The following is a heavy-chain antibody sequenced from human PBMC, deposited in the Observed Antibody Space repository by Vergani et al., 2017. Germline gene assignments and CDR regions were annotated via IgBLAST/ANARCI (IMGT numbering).Heavy chain of an antibody. Sequence: QVHLEQSGAEAKKPGSAVTVSCTAPAGTFRSDGLSWVRQAPGQGLEWVGDIIPILGIANYAQKFQGRVTITADKSTSTAYMELSSLRSEDTAVYYCARASDAAAGIRYWGQGTLVTVSS. V-gene: IGHV1-69*04. CDR2: IIPILGIA. CDR3: ARASDAAAGIRY. J-gene: IGHJ4*02. CDR1: AGTFRSDG. D-gene: IGHD6-13*01.